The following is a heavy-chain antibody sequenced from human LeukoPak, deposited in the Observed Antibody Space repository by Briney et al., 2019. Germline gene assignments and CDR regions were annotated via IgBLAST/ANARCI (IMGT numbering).Heavy chain of an antibody. Sequence: TGGSLRLSCSASGFTFSSYAMHWVRQAPGKGLEYVSAISSNGGSTYHADSVKGRFTISRDNSKNTLYLQMSSLRADDTAVYYCVKSETTVVVPAAADYWGQGTLVTVSS. D-gene: IGHD2-2*01. CDR3: VKSETTVVVPAAADY. CDR2: ISSNGGST. V-gene: IGHV3-64D*09. J-gene: IGHJ4*02. CDR1: GFTFSSYA.